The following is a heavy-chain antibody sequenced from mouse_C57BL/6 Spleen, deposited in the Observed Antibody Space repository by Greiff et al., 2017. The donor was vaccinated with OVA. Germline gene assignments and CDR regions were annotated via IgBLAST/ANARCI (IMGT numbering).Heavy chain of an antibody. J-gene: IGHJ4*01. D-gene: IGHD1-1*01. CDR1: GYAFTNYL. V-gene: IGHV1-54*01. Sequence: QVQLQQSGAELVRPGTSVKVSCKASGYAFTNYLIEWVKQRPGQGLEWIGVINPGSGGTNYNEKFKGKATLTADKSSSTAYMPLSSLTSEDSAVYFCARHYYYGSSFYAMDYWGQGTSVTVSS. CDR3: ARHYYYGSSFYAMDY. CDR2: INPGSGGT.